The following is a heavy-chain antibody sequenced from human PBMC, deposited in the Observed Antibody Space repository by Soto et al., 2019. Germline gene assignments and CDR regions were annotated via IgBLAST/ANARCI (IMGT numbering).Heavy chain of an antibody. CDR1: GGSITSSSYY. V-gene: IGHV4-39*02. D-gene: IGHD1-7*01. CDR3: ARDPWNYVSGWFDP. Sequence: SETLSLTCTVSGGSITSSSYYWGWIRQPPGKGLEWIGSIYYSGNTYYTPSLKSRVTISVDTSKNQFSLKLSSVTAADTAVYYCARDPWNYVSGWFDPWGQGTLVTVSS. CDR2: IYYSGNT. J-gene: IGHJ5*02.